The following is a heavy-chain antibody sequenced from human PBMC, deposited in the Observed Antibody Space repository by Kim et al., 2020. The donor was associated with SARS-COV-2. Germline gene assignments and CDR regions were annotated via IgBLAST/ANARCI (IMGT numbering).Heavy chain of an antibody. CDR2: ISYSGT. Sequence: SETLSLTCAVSGGSISSGPYNWSWIRQHPGKGLEWIGYISYSGTSYNPSLKSRVTISLDTSKTQFSLKLSSVTAADTAVYYCAIRTSTFGTNYWGQGTLVTVSS. V-gene: IGHV4-31*11. D-gene: IGHD3-10*02. J-gene: IGHJ4*02. CDR3: AIRTSTFGTNY. CDR1: GGSISSGPYN.